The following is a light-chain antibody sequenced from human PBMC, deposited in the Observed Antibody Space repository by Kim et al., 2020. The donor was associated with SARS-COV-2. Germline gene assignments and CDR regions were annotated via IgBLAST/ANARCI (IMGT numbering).Light chain of an antibody. CDR1: NLGSKS. Sequence: PGKKARINGGGNNLGSKSVHWYPQKPGQAPVLVIYYDSDRPSGIPERFSGSNAGKTATLTISRVEAGDEADYYCQVWDSSSDHRVFGGGTQLTVL. V-gene: IGLV3-21*04. CDR3: QVWDSSSDHRV. CDR2: YDS. J-gene: IGLJ3*02.